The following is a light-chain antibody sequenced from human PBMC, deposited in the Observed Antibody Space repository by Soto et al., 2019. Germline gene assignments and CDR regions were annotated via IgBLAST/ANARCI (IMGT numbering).Light chain of an antibody. CDR2: LNSDGTH. V-gene: IGLV4-69*01. CDR1: SGHSSYA. J-gene: IGLJ7*01. CDR3: QTWGTGIYV. Sequence: QLVLTQSPSASASLGASVKLTCTLSSGHSSYAIAWHQQQPEKGPRYLTKLNSDGTHSKGDGIPDRFSGSSSGAERYLTISRLQSEDEADYYCQTWGTGIYVFGGGTQLTVL.